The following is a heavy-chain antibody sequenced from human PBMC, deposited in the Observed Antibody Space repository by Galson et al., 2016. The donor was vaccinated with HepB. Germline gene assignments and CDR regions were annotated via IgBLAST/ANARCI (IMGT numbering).Heavy chain of an antibody. CDR3: SRDVSGGWYGFHSGMDV. CDR1: GASISGYY. V-gene: IGHV4-59*01. D-gene: IGHD6-19*01. CDR2: IYYSGRT. J-gene: IGHJ6*02. Sequence: SETLSLTCTVSGASISGYYLSWIRQPPGKGLEWIGYIYYSGRTNYNPSLKSRVTISVDTSKNQFPLKPSSVPAADTALYYCSRDVSGGWYGFHSGMDVWGQGTTVTVSS.